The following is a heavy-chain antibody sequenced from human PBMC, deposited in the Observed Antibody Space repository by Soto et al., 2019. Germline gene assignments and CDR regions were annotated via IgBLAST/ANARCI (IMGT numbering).Heavy chain of an antibody. J-gene: IGHJ4*02. D-gene: IGHD1-7*01. V-gene: IGHV3-21*01. CDR1: GFTFSSYS. Sequence: EVQLVESGGGLVKPGGSLRLSCAASGFTFSSYSMNWVRQAPGKGLEWVSSISSSSSYIYYADSVKGRFTISIDNAKNSLYLQMNSLRAEETDVYYCASLDWGTGTTDYWGQGTLVTVSS. CDR2: ISSSSSYI. CDR3: ASLDWGTGTTDY.